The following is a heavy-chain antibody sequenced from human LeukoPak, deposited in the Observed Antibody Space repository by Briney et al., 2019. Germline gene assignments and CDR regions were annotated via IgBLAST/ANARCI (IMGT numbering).Heavy chain of an antibody. CDR3: ARDQWLVMYYFDY. D-gene: IGHD6-19*01. J-gene: IGHJ4*02. V-gene: IGHV1-3*01. CDR2: INAGNGNT. CDR1: GYTFTSYA. Sequence: ASVKVSCKASGYTFTSYAMHWVRQAPGQRLEWMGWINAGNGNTKYSQKFQGRVTITRDTSASTAYMELSSLRSEDTAVYYCARDQWLVMYYFDYWGQGTLVTVSS.